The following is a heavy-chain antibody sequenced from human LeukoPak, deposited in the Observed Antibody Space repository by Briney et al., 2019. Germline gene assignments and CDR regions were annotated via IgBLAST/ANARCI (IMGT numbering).Heavy chain of an antibody. Sequence: GGSLRLSCVASGFTFSTVWMSWLRQAPGKGLEWVGRIKSNSDGGTTDYAASVKGRFTISRDDSKNTVYLQMNSLKTEDTAVYYCLWWDYWGQGTLVTVSP. CDR2: IKSNSDGGTT. V-gene: IGHV3-15*01. J-gene: IGHJ4*02. CDR1: GFTFSTVW. CDR3: LWWDY. D-gene: IGHD2-21*01.